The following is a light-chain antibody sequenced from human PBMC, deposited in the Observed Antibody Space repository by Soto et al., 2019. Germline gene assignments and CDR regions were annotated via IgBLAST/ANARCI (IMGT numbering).Light chain of an antibody. CDR1: SSNVGFNA. CDR2: GNS. Sequence: QSVLTQPPSASGAPGQRVTLSCVGGSSNVGFNAVNWYQQIPGAAPKLLIYGNSNRPSGVPDRFSGSKSGTSASLAITGLQAEDEADYYCQSYDSSLSGYVFGTGTKLTVL. CDR3: QSYDSSLSGYV. V-gene: IGLV1-40*01. J-gene: IGLJ1*01.